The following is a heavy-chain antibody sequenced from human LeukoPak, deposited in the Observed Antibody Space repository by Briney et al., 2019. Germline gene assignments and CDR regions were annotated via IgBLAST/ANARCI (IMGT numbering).Heavy chain of an antibody. CDR2: ISWNSGSI. CDR1: GFTFDDYA. Sequence: GGSLRLSCAASGFTFDDYAMHWVRQAPGKGLEWVSGISWNSGSIGYADSVKGRFTISRDNAKNSLYLQMNSLRAEDTALYYCAKDKEMATLSYYFDYWGQGTLVTVSS. D-gene: IGHD2-15*01. J-gene: IGHJ4*02. V-gene: IGHV3-9*01. CDR3: AKDKEMATLSYYFDY.